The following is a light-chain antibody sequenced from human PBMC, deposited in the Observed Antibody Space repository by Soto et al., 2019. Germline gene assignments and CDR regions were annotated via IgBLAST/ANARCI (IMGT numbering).Light chain of an antibody. CDR2: GAS. V-gene: IGKV1-39*01. CDR1: QTISTY. CDR3: QQSFSTLRT. Sequence: DIQMTQSPSPLSASVGDRVTITFRASQTISTYLNWYQQKPGKAPKLLIYGASSLQSGVPSRFSCSGSWRELTLTVSSLQPEDFGTYYCQQSFSTLRTVGQGTKVDIK. J-gene: IGKJ1*01.